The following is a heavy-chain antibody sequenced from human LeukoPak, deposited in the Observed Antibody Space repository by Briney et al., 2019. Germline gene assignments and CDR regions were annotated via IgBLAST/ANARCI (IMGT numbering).Heavy chain of an antibody. V-gene: IGHV3-15*01. CDR2: IKSKTDGGTT. Sequence: GGSLRLSCAASGFTFSNAWMSWVRQAPGKGLEWVGRIKSKTDGGTTDYAAPVKGRFTISRDDSKNTLYLQMNSLKTEDTAVYYCTANMTTVVRRYFDYWGQGTLVTVSS. D-gene: IGHD4-23*01. CDR3: TANMTTVVRRYFDY. CDR1: GFTFSNAW. J-gene: IGHJ4*02.